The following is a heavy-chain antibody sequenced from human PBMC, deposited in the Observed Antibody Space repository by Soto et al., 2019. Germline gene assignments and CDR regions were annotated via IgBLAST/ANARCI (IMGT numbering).Heavy chain of an antibody. CDR3: ARHGSPYGSGSPTYDY. CDR1: GGSFKSGSYS. CDR2: VYHTGRT. V-gene: IGHV4-61*01. Sequence: PSETLSLTCTVSGGSFKSGSYSWSWIRQPPGKGLEWIGYVYHTGRTSYNPSLKSRVSISMDTSKNQFSLNLSSVTAADTAVYYCARHGSPYGSGSPTYDYWGQGTLVTVSS. J-gene: IGHJ4*02. D-gene: IGHD3-10*01.